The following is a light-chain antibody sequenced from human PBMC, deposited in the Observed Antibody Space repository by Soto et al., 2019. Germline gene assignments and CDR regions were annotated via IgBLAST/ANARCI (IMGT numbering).Light chain of an antibody. Sequence: DIVLTQSPGTLPLSPGESATLSCRASQYVNSRYLAWFQQKPGQSPRLLIYGASSGATGIPDRFSGSGSGTDFTLTISRLEPEDFVLYYCQQYGSAPYTFGQGTRLEIK. CDR3: QQYGSAPYT. CDR2: GAS. J-gene: IGKJ2*01. CDR1: QYVNSRY. V-gene: IGKV3-20*01.